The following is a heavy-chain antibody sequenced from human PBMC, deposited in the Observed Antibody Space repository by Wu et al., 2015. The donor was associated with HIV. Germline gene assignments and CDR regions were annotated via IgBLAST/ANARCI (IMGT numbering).Heavy chain of an antibody. D-gene: IGHD3-10*01. CDR2: INPSGGST. J-gene: IGHJ4*02. Sequence: QVQLVQSGAEVKKPGASVKVSCKASGYTFTSYYMHWVRQAPGQGLEWMGIINPSGGSTSYAQKFQGRVTMTRDTSTSTVYMELSSLRSEDTAVYYCARAFLGARGLYYFDYWGQGTLVTVSS. CDR1: GYTFTSYY. V-gene: IGHV1-46*01. CDR3: ARAFLGARGLYYFDY.